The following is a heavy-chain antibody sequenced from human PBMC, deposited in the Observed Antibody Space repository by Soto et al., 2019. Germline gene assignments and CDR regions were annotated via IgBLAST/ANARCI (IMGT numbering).Heavy chain of an antibody. V-gene: IGHV3-66*01. J-gene: IGHJ4*02. CDR3: ARGYFDWGDADRAPYYFDY. CDR2: IYSAGNT. Sequence: GGSLRLSCAASGFTVSSNYMSWVRQAPGKGLEWISIIYSAGNTYYADSVKGRFTISRDNSKNTLYLQMNSLGAEDTAVYYCARGYFDWGDADRAPYYFDYWGQGTLVTVSS. D-gene: IGHD3-9*01. CDR1: GFTVSSNY.